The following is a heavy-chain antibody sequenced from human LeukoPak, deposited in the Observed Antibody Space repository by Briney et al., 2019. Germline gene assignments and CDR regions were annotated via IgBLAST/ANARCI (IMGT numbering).Heavy chain of an antibody. CDR1: GFTFSSYA. CDR2: ISSSADST. Sequence: GGSLRLSCEASGFTFSSYAMSWVRPAPGKGLAWVSVISSSADSTYYADSVKGRFTISRDNSKNTLYLQMNNLRAEDTAVYYCAKPLEKYTYGGNFDYWGQGILVTVSS. J-gene: IGHJ4*02. V-gene: IGHV3-23*01. CDR3: AKPLEKYTYGGNFDY. D-gene: IGHD4-23*01.